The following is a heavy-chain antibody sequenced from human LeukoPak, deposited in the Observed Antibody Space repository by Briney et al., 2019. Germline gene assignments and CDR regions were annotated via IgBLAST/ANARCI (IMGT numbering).Heavy chain of an antibody. V-gene: IGHV4-59*01. D-gene: IGHD3-22*01. CDR3: ARLYYYDSSGYYPIDAFDI. Sequence: PSETLSLTRTVSGGSISSYYWSWIRQPPGKGLEWIGYIYYSGSTNYNPSLKSRVTISVDTSKNQFSLKLSSVTAADTAVYYCARLYYYDSSGYYPIDAFDIWGQGTMVTVSS. CDR2: IYYSGST. CDR1: GGSISSYY. J-gene: IGHJ3*02.